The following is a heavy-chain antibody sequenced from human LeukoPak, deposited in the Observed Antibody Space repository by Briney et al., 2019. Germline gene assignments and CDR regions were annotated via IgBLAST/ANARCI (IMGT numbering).Heavy chain of an antibody. D-gene: IGHD1-14*01. CDR3: ARWETGSWFDP. CDR1: GYKFIDFG. CDR2: ISGYNGKT. V-gene: IGHV1-18*01. J-gene: IGHJ5*02. Sequence: GASVKVSCKASGYKFIDFGITWVRQAPGQGLEWMGWISGYNGKTNYAQKFQGRVTMTTDTSTNTVYLELRSLRSDDTAVYYCARWETGSWFDPWGQGTLVTISP.